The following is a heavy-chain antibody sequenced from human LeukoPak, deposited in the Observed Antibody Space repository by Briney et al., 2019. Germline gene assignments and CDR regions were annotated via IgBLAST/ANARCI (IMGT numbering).Heavy chain of an antibody. D-gene: IGHD6-19*01. CDR1: GFTFSSYS. Sequence: GSLRLSCAASGFTFSSYSMTWVRQAPGKGLEWVSTVLAGGSTTFYADSVKGRFTISRDNSRNTVHLQMNSLRVEDTALYYCAKRGDYSSDLGTCIDAWGQGTLVTVSS. V-gene: IGHV3-23*01. CDR3: AKRGDYSSDLGTCIDA. J-gene: IGHJ5*02. CDR2: VLAGGSTT.